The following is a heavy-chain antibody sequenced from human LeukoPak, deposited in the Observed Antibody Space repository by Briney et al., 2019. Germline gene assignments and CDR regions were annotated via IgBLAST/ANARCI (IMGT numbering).Heavy chain of an antibody. CDR3: ARARNGGYNEGAFDI. CDR2: IFPSGGEI. CDR1: GFTFSTFA. D-gene: IGHD5-24*01. V-gene: IGHV3-21*01. J-gene: IGHJ3*02. Sequence: GGSLRLSCVASGFTFSTFAMIWVRQPPGKGLEWVSSIFPSGGEIHYADSVRGRFTISRDNARNSLFLQMNSLRAEDTAVYYCARARNGGYNEGAFDIWGQGTMVTVSS.